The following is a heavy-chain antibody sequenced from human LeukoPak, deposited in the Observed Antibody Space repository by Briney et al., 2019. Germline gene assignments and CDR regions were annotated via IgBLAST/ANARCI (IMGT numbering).Heavy chain of an antibody. V-gene: IGHV1-18*01. D-gene: IGHD2-2*01. CDR1: GYTFTSYG. CDR3: ARGAVVVPAARRGHYYYYYMDV. CDR2: ISAYNGNT. J-gene: IGHJ6*03. Sequence: GASVKVSCKTSGYTFTSYGISWVRQAPGQGLEWMGWISAYNGNTNYAQKLQGRVTMTTVTSTSTAYMELRSLRSDDTAVYYCARGAVVVPAARRGHYYYYYMDVWGKGTTVTVSS.